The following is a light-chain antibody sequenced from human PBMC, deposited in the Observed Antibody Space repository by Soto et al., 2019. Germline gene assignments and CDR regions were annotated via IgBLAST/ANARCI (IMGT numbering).Light chain of an antibody. CDR1: QSLANSF. Sequence: EFVLTQSPGTLSLSPGERATLSCRASQSLANSFIAWYQQKPGQAPRLLIYDASNRATGIPARFSGSGSGTDFTLTISRLEPEDFAVYYCQQYNNWPPRTCGQGTKVHI. CDR2: DAS. J-gene: IGKJ1*01. CDR3: QQYNNWPPRT. V-gene: IGKV3-20*01.